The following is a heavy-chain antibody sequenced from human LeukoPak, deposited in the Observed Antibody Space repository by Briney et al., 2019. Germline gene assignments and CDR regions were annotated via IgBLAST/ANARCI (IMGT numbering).Heavy chain of an antibody. D-gene: IGHD6-13*01. CDR3: AKTVGGIAAAHVGWFDP. CDR2: IIPIFGTA. V-gene: IGHV1-69*05. J-gene: IGHJ5*02. Sequence: ASVKVSCKASGGTFSSYAISWVRQAPGQGLEWMGGIIPIFGTANYAQKFQGRVTITTDESTSTAYMELSSLRSEDTAVYYCAKTVGGIAAAHVGWFDPWGQGTLVTVSS. CDR1: GGTFSSYA.